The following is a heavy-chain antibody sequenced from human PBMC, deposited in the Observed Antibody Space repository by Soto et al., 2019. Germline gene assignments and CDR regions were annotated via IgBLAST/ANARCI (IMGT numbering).Heavy chain of an antibody. CDR3: ARAPTFGGVVALDY. V-gene: IGHV4-31*03. Sequence: QVQLQESGPGLVKPSQTLSLTCTVSGGPIISGGYYWTWIRQFPGKGLEWIGHIYYSGSTYSNPSLKRRVTMSLNTSENQFSLKLTSVTAADTAVYYCARAPTFGGVVALDYWGQGTLVTVSS. CDR1: GGPIISGGYY. D-gene: IGHD3-16*02. CDR2: IYYSGST. J-gene: IGHJ4*02.